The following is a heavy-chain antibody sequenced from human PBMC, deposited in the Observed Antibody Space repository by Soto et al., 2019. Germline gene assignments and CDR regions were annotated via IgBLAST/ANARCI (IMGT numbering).Heavy chain of an antibody. CDR1: GSSITNSFY. CDR3: ARDPANLALAVAYFDS. V-gene: IGHV4-38-2*02. J-gene: IGHJ4*02. D-gene: IGHD2-15*01. Sequence: PSETLSRTCRASGSSITNSFYWGWIRQSPEKGLEWIGSISHTGRTSYNPSLKSRVSISVDTSKNQFSLTLTSVTAADTAVYYCARDPANLALAVAYFDSRGQRTLVTVCS. CDR2: ISHTGRT.